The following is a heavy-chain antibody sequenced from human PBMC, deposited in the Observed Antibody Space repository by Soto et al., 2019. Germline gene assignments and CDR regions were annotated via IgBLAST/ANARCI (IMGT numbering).Heavy chain of an antibody. Sequence: GASVKVSCKASGGTFSSYTISWVRQAPGQGLEWMGRIIPILGIANYAQKLQGRVTMTTDTSTSTAYMELRSLRSDDTAVYYCARDNIAAAGRNNYDYWGQGTLVTVSS. CDR1: GGTFSSYT. V-gene: IGHV1-69*04. CDR2: IIPILGIA. CDR3: ARDNIAAAGRNNYDY. J-gene: IGHJ4*02. D-gene: IGHD6-13*01.